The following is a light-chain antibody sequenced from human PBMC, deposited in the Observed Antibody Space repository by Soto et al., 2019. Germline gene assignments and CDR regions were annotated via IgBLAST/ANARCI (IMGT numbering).Light chain of an antibody. CDR1: QSITKY. CDR2: AAS. J-gene: IGKJ1*01. V-gene: IGKV1-39*01. CDR3: QQSYSTSWT. Sequence: DIQMTQSPSSLSASVGDRVTMTCRASQSITKYLNWYQQKPGKAPKLLIYAASSLQSGVPSRFSGSGSGTDFTLSISSLQSEDFATYYCQQSYSTSWTFGQGPKVDIK.